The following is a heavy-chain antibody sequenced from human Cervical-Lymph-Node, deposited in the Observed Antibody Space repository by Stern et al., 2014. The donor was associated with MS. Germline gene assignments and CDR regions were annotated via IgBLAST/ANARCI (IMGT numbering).Heavy chain of an antibody. J-gene: IGHJ4*02. D-gene: IGHD4-17*01. CDR3: ARVPQKLYGDYYYFDY. CDR1: GFTFSSYW. Sequence: EVQLVESGGGLVQPGGSLRLSCAASGFTFSSYWMHWVRQAPGKGLVWVSRINSDGSSTSYADSVKGRFTISRDNAKNTLYLQMNSLRAEDTAVYYCARVPQKLYGDYYYFDYWGQGTLVTVSS. V-gene: IGHV3-74*01. CDR2: INSDGSST.